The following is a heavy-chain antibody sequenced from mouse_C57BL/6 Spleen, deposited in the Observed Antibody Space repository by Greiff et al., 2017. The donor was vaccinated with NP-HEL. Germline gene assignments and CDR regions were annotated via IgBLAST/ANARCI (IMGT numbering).Heavy chain of an antibody. V-gene: IGHV1-59*01. CDR2: IDPSDSYT. J-gene: IGHJ1*03. Sequence: PGQGLEWLGVIDPSDSYTNYNQKFKGKATLTVDTSSSTAYMQLSSLTSEDSAVYYCARSLITTVVARGYFDVWGTGTTVTVSS. CDR3: ARSLITTVVARGYFDV. D-gene: IGHD1-1*01.